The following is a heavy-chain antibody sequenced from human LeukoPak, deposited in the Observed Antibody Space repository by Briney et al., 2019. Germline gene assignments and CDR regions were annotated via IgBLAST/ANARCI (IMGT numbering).Heavy chain of an antibody. Sequence: PGGSLRLSCAASGFTFSSYGMHWVRQAPGKGLEWVAFIRYDGSNKYCADSVKGRFTISRDNSKNTLYLQMNSLRAEDTAVYYCAKDPTNAYCSGGSCYYYDYWGQGTLVTVSS. D-gene: IGHD2-15*01. CDR3: AKDPTNAYCSGGSCYYYDY. V-gene: IGHV3-30*02. CDR2: IRYDGSNK. CDR1: GFTFSSYG. J-gene: IGHJ4*02.